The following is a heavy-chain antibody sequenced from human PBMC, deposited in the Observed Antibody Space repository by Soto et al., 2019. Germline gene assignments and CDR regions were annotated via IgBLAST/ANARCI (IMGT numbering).Heavy chain of an antibody. CDR1: GYTFTSYY. Sequence: GASVKVSCKASGYTFTSYYMHWVRQAPGQGLEWMGIINPSGGSTSYAQKFQGRVTMTRDTSTSTVYMELSSLRSEDTAVYYCARVHYSSGGRLGGRYYYYGMDVWGQGTTVNVSS. CDR3: ARVHYSSGGRLGGRYYYYGMDV. V-gene: IGHV1-46*01. D-gene: IGHD6-19*01. J-gene: IGHJ6*02. CDR2: INPSGGST.